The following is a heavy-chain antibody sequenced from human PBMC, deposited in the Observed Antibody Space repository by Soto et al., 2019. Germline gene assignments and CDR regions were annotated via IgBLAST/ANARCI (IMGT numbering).Heavy chain of an antibody. J-gene: IGHJ4*02. CDR1: GFTFSSYS. CDR3: ARDLTDYYDSSGYWY. D-gene: IGHD3-22*01. Sequence: GSLRLSCAASGFTFSSYSMNWVRQAPGKGLEWVSSISSSSSYIYYADSVKGRFTISRDNAKNSLYLQMNSLRAEDTAVYYCARDLTDYYDSSGYWYWGQGTLVTVSS. V-gene: IGHV3-21*01. CDR2: ISSSSSYI.